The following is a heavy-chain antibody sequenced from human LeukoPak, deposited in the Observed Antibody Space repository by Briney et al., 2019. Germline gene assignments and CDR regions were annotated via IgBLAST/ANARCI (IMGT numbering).Heavy chain of an antibody. Sequence: GGSLRLSYAASGFTFSSYAMSWVRQAPGKGLEWVSAISGSGGSTYYADSVKGRFTISRDNSKNTLYLQMNSLRAEDTAVYYCAKILGGYDRRDYWGQGTLVTVSS. CDR3: AKILGGYDRRDY. J-gene: IGHJ4*02. V-gene: IGHV3-23*01. CDR1: GFTFSSYA. CDR2: ISGSGGST. D-gene: IGHD5-12*01.